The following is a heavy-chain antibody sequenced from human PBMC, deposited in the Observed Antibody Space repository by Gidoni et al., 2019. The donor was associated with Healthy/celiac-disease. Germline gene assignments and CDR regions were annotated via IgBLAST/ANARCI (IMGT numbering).Heavy chain of an antibody. Sequence: EVQLVESGGGLVQPGGSLRLSCAASGFTFSSYWMHWVRQAPGKGLVWVSRINSDGSSTSYADSVKGRFTISRDNAKNTLYLQMNSLRAEDTAVYYCAREIRGRWTHPFDYWGQGTLVTVSS. CDR2: INSDGSST. V-gene: IGHV3-74*01. D-gene: IGHD1-1*01. J-gene: IGHJ4*02. CDR1: GFTFSSYW. CDR3: AREIRGRWTHPFDY.